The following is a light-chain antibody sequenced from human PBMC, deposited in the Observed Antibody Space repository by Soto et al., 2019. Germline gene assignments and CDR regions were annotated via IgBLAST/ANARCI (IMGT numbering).Light chain of an antibody. Sequence: QSALTQPRSVSGSPGQSVTISCTGTSSDVGGYNYVSWYQQHPGKAPKLMIYDVSVRPSGVSDRFSGSKSDNTASLTISGLQAEDEAHYYCSSYTASSTVVFGGGTKVTVL. J-gene: IGLJ2*01. CDR2: DVS. CDR3: SSYTASSTVV. CDR1: SSDVGGYNY. V-gene: IGLV2-11*01.